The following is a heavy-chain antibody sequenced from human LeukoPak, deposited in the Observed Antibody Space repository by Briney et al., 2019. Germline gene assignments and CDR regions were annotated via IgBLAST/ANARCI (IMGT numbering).Heavy chain of an antibody. D-gene: IGHD2-15*01. Sequence: AGGSLRLSCATSGITFSSYWMSWVRQAPGKGLEWVANIKQDGSEKYYVDSVKGRFTISRDNAKNSLYLQMNSLRAEDTAVYYCARDRGSPAYFDYWGQGTLVTVSS. CDR1: GITFSSYW. V-gene: IGHV3-7*01. CDR3: ARDRGSPAYFDY. J-gene: IGHJ4*02. CDR2: IKQDGSEK.